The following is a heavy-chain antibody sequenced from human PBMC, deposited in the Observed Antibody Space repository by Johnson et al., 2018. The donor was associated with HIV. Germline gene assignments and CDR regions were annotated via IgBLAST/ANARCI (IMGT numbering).Heavy chain of an antibody. V-gene: IGHV3-30*04. CDR1: GFTFSRYA. CDR3: ASAEIAAAATGHDAFDI. CDR2: ISYDGSNK. Sequence: VQLVESGGGVVQPGRSLRLSCAASGFTFSRYAMHWVRRAPGKGLEWVAVISYDGSNKYYADSVKGRFTISSDNSKNTLYLQMNSLKAEETAVYYCASAEIAAAATGHDAFDIWGQGTMVTVSS. D-gene: IGHD6-13*01. J-gene: IGHJ3*02.